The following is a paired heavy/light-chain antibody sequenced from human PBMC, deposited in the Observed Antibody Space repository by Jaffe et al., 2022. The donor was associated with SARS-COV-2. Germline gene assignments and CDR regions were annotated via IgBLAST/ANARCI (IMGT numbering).Light chain of an antibody. CDR3: QAWDSSAGVV. CDR1: NLGDKY. J-gene: IGLJ3*02. V-gene: IGLV3-1*01. Sequence: SFELTQPPSVSVSPGQTASITCSGDNLGDKYASWYQQKAGQPPVLVIYRDKERPSGVPERFSGSNSGHIVTLTIGGAQAMDEAEYFCQAWDSSAGVVFGGGTKLTVL. CDR2: RDK.
Heavy chain of an antibody. CDR3: VRHACTGGSCSRTGVYYGLDV. D-gene: IGHD2-15*01. CDR2: FLYSGTP. V-gene: IGHV4-39*01. J-gene: IGHJ6*02. Sequence: QLQLQESGPGLVKPSETLSLICTVSGGSVTSGSSYWGWVRRPPGKALEWIGSFLYSGTPFFTPSLKSRVAISVDTSTNQFSLKVTSVTAADTALYYCVRHACTGGSCSRTGVYYGLDVWGQGTTVTVSS. CDR1: GGSVTSGSSY.